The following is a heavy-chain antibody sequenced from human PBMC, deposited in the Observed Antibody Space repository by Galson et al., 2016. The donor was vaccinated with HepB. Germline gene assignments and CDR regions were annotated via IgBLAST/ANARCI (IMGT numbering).Heavy chain of an antibody. CDR3: ARDLGVRGYGREPRDAYDL. CDR1: GFTFTNYD. CDR2: INIDGNSI. Sequence: SLRLSCAASGFTFTNYDIHWVRQAPGTGLVWVSRINIDGNSITYADSVKGRFAISRDNAKNTVHPQMNNLRAEDTAMYFCARDLGVRGYGREPRDAYDLWGQGTMVSVSS. V-gene: IGHV3-74*01. D-gene: IGHD3-10*01. J-gene: IGHJ3*01.